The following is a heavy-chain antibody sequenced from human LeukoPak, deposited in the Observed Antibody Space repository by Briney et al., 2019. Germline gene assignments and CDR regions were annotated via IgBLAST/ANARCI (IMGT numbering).Heavy chain of an antibody. D-gene: IGHD6-6*01. Sequence: SGPTLVKPTQTLTLTCTFSGFSLSIRGVAVGWIRQPPGKALEWLALIYWDDDRRYSPSLKSRLTITKDTSKNQVVLTMTNMDPVDTATYYCAHSGRYSNSFGRTFNIWGQGTKVTVSS. CDR2: IYWDDDR. J-gene: IGHJ3*02. V-gene: IGHV2-5*02. CDR1: GFSLSIRGVA. CDR3: AHSGRYSNSFGRTFNI.